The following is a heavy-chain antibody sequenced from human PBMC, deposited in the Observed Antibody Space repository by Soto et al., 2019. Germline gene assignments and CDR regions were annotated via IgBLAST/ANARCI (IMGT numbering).Heavy chain of an antibody. CDR1: GFTFSDYA. D-gene: IGHD6-19*01. J-gene: IGHJ4*02. CDR2: VSHDGRNT. CDR3: AKGARKWLVKSDFNY. Sequence: VQLVESGGGVVQPGRSLRLSCAASGFTFSDYAMHWVRQAPGKGLEWVAVVSHDGRNTHYADSVKGRFTISRDSSENTVSLEMTSLRAEDTAAYYCAKGARKWLVKSDFNYWGQGALVTVSS. V-gene: IGHV3-30*18.